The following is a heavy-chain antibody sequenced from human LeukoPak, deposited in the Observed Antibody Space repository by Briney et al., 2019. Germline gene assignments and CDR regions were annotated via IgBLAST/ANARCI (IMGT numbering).Heavy chain of an antibody. CDR1: GFTFTSYA. V-gene: IGHV3-23*01. CDR2: VSGSGDGT. J-gene: IGHJ4*02. D-gene: IGHD4-17*01. CDR3: AKTRLEGNYGDYAVDS. Sequence: GGSLTLSCAASGFTFTSYAMGWVRQAPGKGLEWVSSVSGSGDGTYYADSVKGRFTISRDNSKKPLDLHMNSLRAEDTAVYYWAKTRLEGNYGDYAVDSCGQGTMVTVSS.